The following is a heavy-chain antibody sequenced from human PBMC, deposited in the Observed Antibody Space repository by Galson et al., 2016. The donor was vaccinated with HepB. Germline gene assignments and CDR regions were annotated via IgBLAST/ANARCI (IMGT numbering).Heavy chain of an antibody. J-gene: IGHJ6*04. CDR1: GYSFINYL. D-gene: IGHD1-1*01. V-gene: IGHV5-51*01. CDR2: TYPADSDT. CDR3: ARFPSPTYWMYGMDV. Sequence: QSGAEVKKPGESLKISCKGSGYSFINYLIGWVRQMPGKGLEWMGITYPADSDTRYSPSFQGHVTMSADKSISTAYLQWNSLKASDTAMYYCARFPSPTYWMYGMDVWGEVTTVTVAS.